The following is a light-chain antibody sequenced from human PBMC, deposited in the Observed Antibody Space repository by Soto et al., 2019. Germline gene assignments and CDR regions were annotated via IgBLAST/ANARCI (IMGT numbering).Light chain of an antibody. CDR1: QGIRND. J-gene: IGKJ1*01. CDR2: AAS. Sequence: AIQMTQSPSSVSASVGDRVTITCRASQGIRNDLGWYQQKAGKAPKLLIYAASNLHSGVPSRFSGSGSDTDFTLTISSLQPEDFATYYCLQDYNYPWTFGQGTKVDI. V-gene: IGKV1-6*01. CDR3: LQDYNYPWT.